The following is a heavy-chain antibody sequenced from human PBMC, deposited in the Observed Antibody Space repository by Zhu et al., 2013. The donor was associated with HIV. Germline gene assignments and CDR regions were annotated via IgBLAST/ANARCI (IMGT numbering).Heavy chain of an antibody. CDR2: INPNSGGT. Sequence: QVQLVQSGAEVKKPGASVKVSCKASGYTFTGYYMHWVRQAPGQGLEWMGWINPNSGGTNFAQKFHGRVTMTRDTSISTAYMELSRLRSDDTAVYYCARAGNYYDSSGPFDYWGQGTLGHRLL. V-gene: IGHV1-2*02. CDR3: ARAGNYYDSSGPFDY. CDR1: GYTFTGYY. J-gene: IGHJ4*02. D-gene: IGHD3-22*01.